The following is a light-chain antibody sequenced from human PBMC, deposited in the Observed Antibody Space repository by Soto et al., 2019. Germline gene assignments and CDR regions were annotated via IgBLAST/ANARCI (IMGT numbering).Light chain of an antibody. V-gene: IGLV2-18*02. J-gene: IGLJ1*01. CDR3: SSYTSSSTYV. Sequence: QSVLTQPASVSASPGQSIAISCTGTSSDVGSSNGVSWYQQPPGTAPKLMIYDVSNRPSGVPDRFSGSKSGNTASLTISGLQAEDEADYYCSSYTSSSTYVFGTGTKVTVL. CDR1: SSDVGSSNG. CDR2: DVS.